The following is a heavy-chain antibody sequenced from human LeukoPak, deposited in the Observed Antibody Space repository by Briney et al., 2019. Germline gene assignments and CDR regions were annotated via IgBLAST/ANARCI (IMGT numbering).Heavy chain of an antibody. CDR1: GYSFTSYW. J-gene: IGHJ3*02. Sequence: GESLKISCKGSGYSFTSYWIGWVRQMPGKGLEWMGIIYPGDSDTRYSPSFQGQVTISADKSISTAYLQWSSLKASDTAMYYCARQWPRWIQSEGAFDIWGQGTMVTVSS. CDR3: ARQWPRWIQSEGAFDI. V-gene: IGHV5-51*01. D-gene: IGHD5-24*01. CDR2: IYPGDSDT.